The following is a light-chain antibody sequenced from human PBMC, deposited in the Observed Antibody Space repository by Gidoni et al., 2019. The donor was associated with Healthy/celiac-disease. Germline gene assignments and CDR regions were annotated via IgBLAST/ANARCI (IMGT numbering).Light chain of an antibody. CDR1: SSNIGSNT. CDR3: AAWDDSLNGYV. CDR2: SNN. V-gene: IGLV1-44*01. Sequence: QSVLTQPPSASGTPGQRVTISCSGSSSNIGSNTVNWYQQPPGTAPKLLIYSNNQRPSGVPYRFSGSKSGTSASLAISGLQSEDEADYYCAAWDDSLNGYVFGTGTKVTVL. J-gene: IGLJ1*01.